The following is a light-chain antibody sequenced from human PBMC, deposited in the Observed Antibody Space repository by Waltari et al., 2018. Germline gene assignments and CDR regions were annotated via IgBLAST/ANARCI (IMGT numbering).Light chain of an antibody. CDR3: QHYHTLPYT. Sequence: DIQMTQSPSSLSAAVGNRVTITCQTTQDVTTSLSWFQQKPGKAPQLLIYDASTLQSGVPPRFSGSGSGTSFSFTITSLQPEDSATYYCQHYHTLPYTFGRGTKLQIK. V-gene: IGKV1-33*01. J-gene: IGKJ2*01. CDR2: DAS. CDR1: QDVTTS.